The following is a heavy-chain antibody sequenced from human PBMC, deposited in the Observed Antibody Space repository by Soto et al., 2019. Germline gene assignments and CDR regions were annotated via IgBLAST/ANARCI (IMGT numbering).Heavy chain of an antibody. CDR3: PQLGAYSTLQIDP. CDR1: GFTFISYS. D-gene: IGHD6-13*01. Sequence: GGSLRLSCTPCGFTFISYSISWVRQAPWKGLEWVSAISASAASTYYADSVKGRFTISRDNSKNTLYVQMNRLRVEDTAIYHCPQLGAYSTLQIDPWGTGALVTLS. V-gene: IGHV3-23*01. J-gene: IGHJ5*02. CDR2: ISASAAST.